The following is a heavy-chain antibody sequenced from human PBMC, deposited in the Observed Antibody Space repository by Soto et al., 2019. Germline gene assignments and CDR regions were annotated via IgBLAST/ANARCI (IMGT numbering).Heavy chain of an antibody. J-gene: IGHJ4*02. V-gene: IGHV4-34*09. D-gene: IGHD3-22*01. CDR2: INHSGFT. CDR1: GGSLRGHY. CDR3: ARESYYYDSSGYYFPDY. Sequence: PSETLSLTCAVSGGSLRGHYWSWIRQSPEKGLEWIGEINHSGFTNYNPSLKSRVTISVDTSKNQFSLKLSSVTAADTAVYYCARESYYYDSSGYYFPDYWGQGTLVTVSS.